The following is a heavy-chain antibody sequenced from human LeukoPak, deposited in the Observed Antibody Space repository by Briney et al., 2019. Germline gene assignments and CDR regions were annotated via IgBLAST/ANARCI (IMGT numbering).Heavy chain of an antibody. CDR2: KKQDGSEK. Sequence: GGSLRLSCAASGFTFTSYWMTWVRQAPGRGLEWVANKKQDGSEKYYVDSVKGRFTISRDTAKNSLFLQMNSLRAEDTAVYYCARSGAPIDYWGQGTLVTVSS. J-gene: IGHJ4*02. CDR1: GFTFTSYW. CDR3: ARSGAPIDY. V-gene: IGHV3-7*01.